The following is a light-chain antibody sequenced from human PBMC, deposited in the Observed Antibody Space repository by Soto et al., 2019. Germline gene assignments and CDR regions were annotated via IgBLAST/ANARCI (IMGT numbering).Light chain of an antibody. CDR2: LNSDGSH. J-gene: IGLJ2*01. CDR3: QTWGTGIQKV. Sequence: QAVLTQSPSASASLGASVKLTCTLSSGHSSYAIAWHQQQPEKGPRYLMKLNSDGSHSKGDGIPDRFSGSSSGAERYLTISSLQSDDKADYSCQTWGTGIQKVFGGGTKLTVL. CDR1: SGHSSYA. V-gene: IGLV4-69*01.